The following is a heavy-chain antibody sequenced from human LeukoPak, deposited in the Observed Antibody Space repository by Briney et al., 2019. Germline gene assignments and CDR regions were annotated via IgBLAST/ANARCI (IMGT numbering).Heavy chain of an antibody. CDR3: ARDKQWLVDY. J-gene: IGHJ4*02. Sequence: SETLSLTCTVSGYSISSGYYWGWIRQLPGKGLEWIGSIYHSGSTYYNPSLKSRVTISVDTSKNQFSLKLSSVTAADTAVYYCARDKQWLVDYWGQGTLVTVSS. V-gene: IGHV4-38-2*02. CDR2: IYHSGST. D-gene: IGHD6-19*01. CDR1: GYSISSGYY.